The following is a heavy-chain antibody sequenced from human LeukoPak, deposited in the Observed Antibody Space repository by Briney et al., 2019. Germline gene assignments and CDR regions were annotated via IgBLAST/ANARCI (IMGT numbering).Heavy chain of an antibody. V-gene: IGHV4-59*01. J-gene: IGHJ5*02. D-gene: IGHD3-22*01. CDR1: GGSISSYY. CDR2: IYYSGST. CDR3: ARDDDSSGWYDP. Sequence: SETLSLTCTVSGGSISSYYWSWIRQPPGKGLEWIGYIYYSGSTNYNPSLKSRVTISVDTSKNQFSLKLSSVTAADTAVYYCARDDDSSGWYDPWGQGTLVTVSS.